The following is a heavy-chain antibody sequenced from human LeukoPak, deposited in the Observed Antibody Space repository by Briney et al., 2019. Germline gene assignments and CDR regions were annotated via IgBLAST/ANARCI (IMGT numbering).Heavy chain of an antibody. CDR2: IYYSGST. V-gene: IGHV4-59*01. Sequence: SSETLSLTCTVSGGSISSYYWSWIRQPPGKGLEWIGYIYYSGSTNYNPSLKRRVTIAVETSKNQFSRKRSSVTAADTAVYYCARGGDSSGYYLWGQGTLVTASS. J-gene: IGHJ5*02. CDR1: GGSISSYY. CDR3: ARGGDSSGYYL. D-gene: IGHD3-22*01.